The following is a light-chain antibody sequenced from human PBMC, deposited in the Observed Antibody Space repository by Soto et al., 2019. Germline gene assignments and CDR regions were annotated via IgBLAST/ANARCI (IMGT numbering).Light chain of an antibody. V-gene: IGLV2-14*01. Sequence: QSALTQPASVSGSPGQWITISCTGSSGDVGAYDYVSWYQQHPGKAPKLIIYEANNRPSGVSNRFSGSKSGNPASLTISGLQAEDEADYYCSSYTASSTVVFGGGTKLTVL. CDR2: EAN. CDR3: SSYTASSTVV. CDR1: SGDVGAYDY. J-gene: IGLJ2*01.